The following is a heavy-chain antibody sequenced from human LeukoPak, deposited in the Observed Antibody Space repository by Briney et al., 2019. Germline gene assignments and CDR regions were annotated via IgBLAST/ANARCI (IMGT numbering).Heavy chain of an antibody. CDR3: AKVTSSSWYTFDY. V-gene: IGHV3-30*18. Sequence: PGGSLRLFCAASGFTFSSYGMHWVRQAPGKGLEWVAVISYDGSNKYYADSVKGRFTISRDNSKNTLYLQMNSLRAEDTAVYYCAKVTSSSWYTFDYWGQGTLVTVSS. J-gene: IGHJ4*02. CDR1: GFTFSSYG. D-gene: IGHD6-13*01. CDR2: ISYDGSNK.